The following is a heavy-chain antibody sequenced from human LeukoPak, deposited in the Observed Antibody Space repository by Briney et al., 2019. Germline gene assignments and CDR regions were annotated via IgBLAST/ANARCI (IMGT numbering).Heavy chain of an antibody. J-gene: IGHJ4*02. CDR3: AREKSRVVPAAIEY. V-gene: IGHV4-61*02. CDR1: GGSISSGSYY. CDR2: IYTSGST. D-gene: IGHD2-2*02. Sequence: SETLSLTCTVSGGSISSGSYYWSWIRQPAGKGLEWIGRIYTSGSTNYNPSLKSRVTISVDTPKNQFSLKLSSVTAADTAVYYCAREKSRVVPAAIEYWGQGTLVTVSS.